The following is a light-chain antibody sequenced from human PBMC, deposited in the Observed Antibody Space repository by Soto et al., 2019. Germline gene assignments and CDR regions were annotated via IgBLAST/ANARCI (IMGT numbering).Light chain of an antibody. CDR2: GAF. Sequence: ILMTQSPVTLSVSPGERATLSCRASQSVSSNLAWYQQKPGQAPSLLIYGAFTRATGIPARFSGTGSGTEFTLTISSLQSEDFTVYSCLQYHNLWAFGQGTKVDIK. CDR1: QSVSSN. J-gene: IGKJ1*01. CDR3: LQYHNLWA. V-gene: IGKV3-15*01.